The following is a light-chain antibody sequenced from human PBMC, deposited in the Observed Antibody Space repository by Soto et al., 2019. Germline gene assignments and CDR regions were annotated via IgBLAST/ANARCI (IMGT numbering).Light chain of an antibody. CDR1: SSDVVGYNY. CDR2: EVS. Sequence: QSVLTQPASVSGSPGQSITISCTGTSSDVVGYNYVSWYQQHPGKAPKLMIYEVSNRPSGVSNRFSGSKSGNTASLTISGLQAEDEADYYCSSYTSSSTLLVFGTGTQVTVL. CDR3: SSYTSSSTLLV. V-gene: IGLV2-14*01. J-gene: IGLJ1*01.